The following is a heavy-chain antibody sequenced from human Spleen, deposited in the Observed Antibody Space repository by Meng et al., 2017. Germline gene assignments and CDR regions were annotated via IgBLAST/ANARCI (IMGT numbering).Heavy chain of an antibody. D-gene: IGHD3-9*01. Sequence: PRGHGTLKPSGTLAPSAAVSRRSFSSSYWSWIRQPPGKGLECIGEINHSGSTNYNPSLKSRVTISVDKSKNQFSLKLSSVTAADTAVYYCARVGGGYYNISTGPEDYWGQGTLVTVSS. V-gene: IGHV4-34*01. CDR3: ARVGGGYYNISTGPEDY. CDR1: RRSFSSSY. CDR2: INHSGST. J-gene: IGHJ4*02.